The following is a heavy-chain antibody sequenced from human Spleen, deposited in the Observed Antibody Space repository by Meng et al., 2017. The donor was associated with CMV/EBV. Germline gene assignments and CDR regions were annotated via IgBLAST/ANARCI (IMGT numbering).Heavy chain of an antibody. CDR2: INHDGST. J-gene: IGHJ6*02. CDR1: GESFIGNY. V-gene: IGHV4-34*01. Sequence: SETLSLTCAVEGESFIGNYWSWIRHPPGKGLEWIGEINHDGSTNYNPSLKSRVTISADTSKSQFSLKLRSLSAADTAVYYCARAPGWISTYYYYGMDVWGQGTTVTVSS. D-gene: IGHD2-2*03. CDR3: ARAPGWISTYYYYGMDV.